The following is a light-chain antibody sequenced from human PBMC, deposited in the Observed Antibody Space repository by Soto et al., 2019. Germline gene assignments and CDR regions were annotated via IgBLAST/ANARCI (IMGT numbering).Light chain of an antibody. Sequence: DIQITQSPSSLSASVGDRVTITCRASQTVRRYLNWYQQKPGKAPTLLIYAASTLESAVPPRFSGAGSETEFSLTINRLQPDDFATYYCQQTFSTPLTFSPGTRLEIK. V-gene: IGKV1-39*01. J-gene: IGKJ5*01. CDR2: AAS. CDR1: QTVRRY. CDR3: QQTFSTPLT.